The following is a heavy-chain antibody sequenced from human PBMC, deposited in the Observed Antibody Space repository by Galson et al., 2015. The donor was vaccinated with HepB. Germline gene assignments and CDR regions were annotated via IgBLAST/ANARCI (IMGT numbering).Heavy chain of an antibody. J-gene: IGHJ5*02. CDR1: GGSFSGYY. CDR2: INHSGST. Sequence: SETLSLTCAVYGGSFSGYYWSWIRQPPGKGLEWIGEINHSGSTNYNPSLKSRVTISVDTSKNQFSLKLSSVTAADTAVYYCARGLHFYYYDSSGGPRWFDPWGQGTLVTVSS. V-gene: IGHV4-34*01. CDR3: ARGLHFYYYDSSGGPRWFDP. D-gene: IGHD3-22*01.